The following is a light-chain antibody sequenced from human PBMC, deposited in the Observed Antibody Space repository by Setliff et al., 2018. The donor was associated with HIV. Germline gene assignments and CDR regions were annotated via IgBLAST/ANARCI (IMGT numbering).Light chain of an antibody. CDR3: CSYAGSYNLYV. CDR2: DVN. V-gene: IGLV2-11*01. J-gene: IGLJ1*01. CDR1: SSDVGGYKY. Sequence: QSVLTQPRSVSGSPGQSITISCTGTSSDVGGYKYVSWYQQYPGKAPKLMIYDVNKRPSGVPDRFSGSKSGNSASPTISGLQAEDEADYYCCSYAGSYNLYVFGSGTKVTVL.